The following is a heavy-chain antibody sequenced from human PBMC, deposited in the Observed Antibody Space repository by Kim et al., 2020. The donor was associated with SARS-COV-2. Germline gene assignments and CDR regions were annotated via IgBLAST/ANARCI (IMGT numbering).Heavy chain of an antibody. CDR1: GGSISSGGYY. CDR2: IYYSGST. CDR3: ARERYGDYVPDSWFDP. V-gene: IGHV4-31*03. D-gene: IGHD4-17*01. J-gene: IGHJ5*02. Sequence: SETLSLTCTVSGGSISSGGYYWSWIRQHPGKGLEWIGYIYYSGSTYYNPSLKSRVTISVDTSKNQFSLKLSSVTAADTAVYYCARERYGDYVPDSWFDPWGQGTLVTVSS.